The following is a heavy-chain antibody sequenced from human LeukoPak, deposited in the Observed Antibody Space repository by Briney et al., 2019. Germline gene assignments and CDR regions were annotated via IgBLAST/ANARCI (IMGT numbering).Heavy chain of an antibody. D-gene: IGHD2-2*01. CDR2: ISYDGSNK. J-gene: IGHJ1*01. CDR3: ARGSCSSTSCYLAPRFVAGDFQH. Sequence: GGCLRLSCAASGFTFSSYAMHWVRQAPGKGLEWVAVISYDGSNKYYADSVKGRFTISRDNSKNTLYLQMNSLRAEDTAVYYCARGSCSSTSCYLAPRFVAGDFQHWGQGTLVTVSS. CDR1: GFTFSSYA. V-gene: IGHV3-30-3*01.